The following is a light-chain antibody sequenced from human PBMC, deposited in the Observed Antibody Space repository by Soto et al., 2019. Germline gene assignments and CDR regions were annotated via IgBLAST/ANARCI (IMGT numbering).Light chain of an antibody. CDR1: GSNVGNHY. CDR2: DDY. Sequence: QSVLTQPPSVSAAPGQKVTISCAGSGSNVGNHYVSWYQQLPGTAPKLLIYDDYKRPSGIPDRFSGSKSATSATLGITGLQTGDEADYYCGAWDDGLSAYVFGPGTKLTVL. CDR3: GAWDDGLSAYV. J-gene: IGLJ1*01. V-gene: IGLV1-51*01.